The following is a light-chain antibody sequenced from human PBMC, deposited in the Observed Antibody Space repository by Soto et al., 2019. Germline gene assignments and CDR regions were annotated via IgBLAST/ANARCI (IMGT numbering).Light chain of an antibody. J-gene: IGKJ4*01. Sequence: ETLLPQSPVTLSFSPGERATLSCRASQSVSSYFSAWYQQQRDAAPSLLFYGASSTTASIADMCSGSWSGTDFTITSSRLQPEDVAVYYWQQCGSPPSTFGGGTKVDIK. V-gene: IGKV3-20*01. CDR1: QSVSSYF. CDR2: GAS. CDR3: QQCGSPPST.